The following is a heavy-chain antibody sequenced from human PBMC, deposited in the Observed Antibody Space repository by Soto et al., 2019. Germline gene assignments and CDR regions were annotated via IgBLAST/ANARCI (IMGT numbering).Heavy chain of an antibody. Sequence: QVQLQESGPGLVKPSQTLSLTCTVSGGSISSGGYYWSWIRQHPGKGLEWIGYIYYSGSTYYNPCLKSRITISVDTSKNQFSLKLSSVTAADTAVYYCARQVMADFWSGYQFFDYWGQGTLVTVSS. V-gene: IGHV4-31*03. J-gene: IGHJ4*02. D-gene: IGHD3-3*01. CDR3: ARQVMADFWSGYQFFDY. CDR1: GGSISSGGYY. CDR2: IYYSGST.